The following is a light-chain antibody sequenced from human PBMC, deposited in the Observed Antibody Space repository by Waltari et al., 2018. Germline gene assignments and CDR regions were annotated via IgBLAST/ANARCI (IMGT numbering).Light chain of an antibody. J-gene: IGKJ4*01. CDR3: QQYDASSVT. V-gene: IGKV3-20*01. CDR2: GAS. Sequence: IVLTQSPGTLSLSPGERATLPCRASQSISGSWLAWYQQKPGQAPRLLMYGASSRATAIPDRFSGSGSGTDFTLTISRLEPEDFAVYYCQQYDASSVTFGGGTKVEIK. CDR1: QSISGSW.